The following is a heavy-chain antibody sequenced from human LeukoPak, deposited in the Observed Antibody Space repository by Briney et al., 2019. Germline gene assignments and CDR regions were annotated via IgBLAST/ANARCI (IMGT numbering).Heavy chain of an antibody. CDR3: ARGSHNWNDDQPSDV. CDR2: INRDARTS. Sequence: PGGSLRLSCVASEPTFSNYWMHWVRQTPGKGLVWVSRINRDARTSYYAGSVKGRFTISRDNAKNTLYLQMNGLRAEDTAIYYCARGSHNWNDDQPSDVWGQGTMVTVSS. J-gene: IGHJ3*01. D-gene: IGHD1-1*01. CDR1: EPTFSNYW. V-gene: IGHV3-74*01.